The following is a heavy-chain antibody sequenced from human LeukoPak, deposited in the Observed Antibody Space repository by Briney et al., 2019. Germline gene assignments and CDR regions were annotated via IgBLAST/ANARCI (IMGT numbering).Heavy chain of an antibody. V-gene: IGHV4-4*07. CDR3: ARFRCADGCYPEWG. D-gene: IGHD2-21*02. J-gene: IGHJ6*04. CDR1: GGSISGSY. Sequence: SDTQSLTCTVSGGSISGSYWSWIRQPAGKGLEWIGRVHSSGDTNYSPSLKSRVTMAVDTSKNQFSLTLTSVTAADTAVYYCARFRCADGCYPEWGWGKGTTVTVCS. CDR2: VHSSGDT.